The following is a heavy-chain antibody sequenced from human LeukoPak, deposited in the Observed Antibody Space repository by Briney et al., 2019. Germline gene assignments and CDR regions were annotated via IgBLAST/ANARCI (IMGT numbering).Heavy chain of an antibody. CDR3: ARPRYCSSTSCYPQGGWFDP. V-gene: IGHV4-39*01. CDR2: IYYSGST. D-gene: IGHD2-2*01. CDR1: GGSISSSSYY. J-gene: IGHJ5*02. Sequence: PSETLSLTCTVSGGSISSSSYYWGWIRQPPGKGLEWIGGIYYSGSTYYNPSLKSRVTISVDTSKNQFSLKLSSVTAADTAVYYCARPRYCSSTSCYPQGGWFDPWGQGTLVTVSS.